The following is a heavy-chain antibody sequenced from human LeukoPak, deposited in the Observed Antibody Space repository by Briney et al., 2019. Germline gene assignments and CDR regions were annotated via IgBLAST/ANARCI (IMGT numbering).Heavy chain of an antibody. CDR1: GFTFSGYA. CDR3: ARVGYSGYGGTSPPDY. J-gene: IGHJ4*02. Sequence: GRSLRLSCAASGFTFSGYAMHWVRQAPGKGLEWVAVISYDGSNKYYADSVKGRFTISRDNSKNTLYLQMNSLRAEDTAVYYCARVGYSGYGGTSPPDYWGQGTLVTVSS. D-gene: IGHD5-12*01. CDR2: ISYDGSNK. V-gene: IGHV3-30*04.